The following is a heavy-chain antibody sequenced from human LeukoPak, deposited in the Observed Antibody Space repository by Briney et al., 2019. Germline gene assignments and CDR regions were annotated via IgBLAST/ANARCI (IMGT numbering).Heavy chain of an antibody. J-gene: IGHJ4*02. D-gene: IGHD3-16*01. CDR1: GGSLSNYY. CDR3: ARRSRGSDFDY. V-gene: IGHV4-59*01. CDR2: IYSSGSA. Sequence: SETLSLTCSVSGGSLSNYYWTWIRRPPGKGLEWIGYIYSSGSANYNPSLKSRVNISIDTSENQFSLKLSSVTAADTAVYYCARRSRGSDFDYWGQGALVTVSS.